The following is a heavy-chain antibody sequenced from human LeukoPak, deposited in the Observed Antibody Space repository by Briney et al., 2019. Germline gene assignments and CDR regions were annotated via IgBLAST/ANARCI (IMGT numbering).Heavy chain of an antibody. CDR1: GGSISSDY. Sequence: SETLSLTCTVSGGSISSDYWSWIRQPPGKGLEWIGYIYYSGSTNYNPSLKSRVTISVDTSKNQFSLKLSSVTAADTAVYYCAREYSSGWYRAFDYWGQGTLVTVSS. J-gene: IGHJ4*02. D-gene: IGHD6-19*01. CDR3: AREYSSGWYRAFDY. V-gene: IGHV4-59*01. CDR2: IYYSGST.